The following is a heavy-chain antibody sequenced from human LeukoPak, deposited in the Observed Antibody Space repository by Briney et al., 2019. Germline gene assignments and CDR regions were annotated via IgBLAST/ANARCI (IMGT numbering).Heavy chain of an antibody. Sequence: RRASVKVSWKASGYTFTSYDINWVRQATGQGLEWMGWMNPNSDNTGYAQKFQGRVTMTRNTSISTAYMELSSLRSEDTAVYYCARVAAAGDYYYYYYMDVWGKGTTVTVSS. CDR2: MNPNSDNT. V-gene: IGHV1-8*01. J-gene: IGHJ6*03. CDR1: GYTFTSYD. D-gene: IGHD6-13*01. CDR3: ARVAAAGDYYYYYYMDV.